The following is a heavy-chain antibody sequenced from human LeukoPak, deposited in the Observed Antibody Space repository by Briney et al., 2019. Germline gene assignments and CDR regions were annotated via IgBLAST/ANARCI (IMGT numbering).Heavy chain of an antibody. D-gene: IGHD4-23*01. CDR1: GGTFSSYA. CDR3: AREGNYGGKRNFDY. V-gene: IGHV1-69*05. CDR2: IIPIFGTA. Sequence: VASVKVSCKASGGTFSSYAISWVRQAPGQGLEWMGGIIPIFGTANYAQKFQGRVTITTDESTSTAYMELSSLRSEDTAVYYCAREGNYGGKRNFDYWGQGTLVTVSS. J-gene: IGHJ4*02.